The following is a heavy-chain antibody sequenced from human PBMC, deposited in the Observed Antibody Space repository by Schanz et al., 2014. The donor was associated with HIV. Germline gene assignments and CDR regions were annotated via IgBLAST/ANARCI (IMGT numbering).Heavy chain of an antibody. CDR2: IRGSGGST. V-gene: IGHV3-23*04. CDR3: AKGGSSSVLAYYYYGMDV. D-gene: IGHD6-6*01. CDR1: GFMFSTYA. J-gene: IGHJ6*02. Sequence: EVQLVESGGGLVNIGGSLRLSCAASGFMFSTYAMHWVRQAPGKGLEWVASIRGSGGSTYYTDSVKGRFTISRDNSKSTLYLQLSSLRADDTAIYYCAKGGSSSVLAYYYYGMDVWGRGTTVTVSS.